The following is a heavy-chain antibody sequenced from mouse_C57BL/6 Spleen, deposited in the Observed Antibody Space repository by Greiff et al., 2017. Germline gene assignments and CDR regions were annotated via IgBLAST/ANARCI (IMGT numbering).Heavy chain of an antibody. V-gene: IGHV5-9-1*02. D-gene: IGHD1-1*01. CDR3: TREYYGRGDYAMDY. CDR2: ISSGGDYI. CDR1: GFSFSSYA. Sequence: EVKLVESGEGLVKPGGSLTLSCAASGFSFSSYAMSWVRQTPEKRLEWVAYISSGGDYIYYADTVTGRFTISRDNARNTLYLQMSSLKSEDTAMYYCTREYYGRGDYAMDYWGQGTSVTVSS. J-gene: IGHJ4*01.